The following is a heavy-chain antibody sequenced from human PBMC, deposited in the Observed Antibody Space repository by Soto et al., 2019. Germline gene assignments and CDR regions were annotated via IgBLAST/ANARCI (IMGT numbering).Heavy chain of an antibody. J-gene: IGHJ6*02. CDR2: ISYDGTNR. Sequence: QVQLVESGGGVVQPGRSLRLSCAASGFTFSTYGMHWVRQAPGKGLEWVAVISYDGTNRNHADSVKGRFTISRDNSKNSLQLEMSRLRAEDTAVYYGAKDQSVYAHYAMDVSGQGTGVTVSS. CDR3: AKDQSVYAHYAMDV. V-gene: IGHV3-30*18. CDR1: GFTFSTYG. D-gene: IGHD5-12*01.